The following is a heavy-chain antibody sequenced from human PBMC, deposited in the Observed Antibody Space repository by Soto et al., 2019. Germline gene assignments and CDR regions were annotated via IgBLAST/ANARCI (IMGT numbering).Heavy chain of an antibody. CDR2: IYHSGNT. CDR1: GGSISSGGYS. V-gene: IGHV4-30-2*01. CDR3: AREGYSGYDSPGYFDY. D-gene: IGHD5-12*01. Sequence: QLQLQESGSGLVKPSQTLSLTCAVSGGSISSGGYSWSWIRQPPGKGLEWIGYIYHSGNTYYNPSLKSRVTISVDRSKNQFSLKLSSVTAADTAVYYCAREGYSGYDSPGYFDYWGQGTLVTVSS. J-gene: IGHJ4*02.